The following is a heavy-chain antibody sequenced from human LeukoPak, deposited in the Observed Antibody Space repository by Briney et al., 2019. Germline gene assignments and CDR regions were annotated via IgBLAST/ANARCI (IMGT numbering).Heavy chain of an antibody. CDR1: GGSFSGYY. J-gene: IGHJ4*02. Sequence: SETLSLTCAVYGGSFSGYYWSWIRQPPGKGLGWIGEINHSGSTNYNPSLKSRVTISVDTSKNQFSLKLSSVTAADTAVYYCASMRYWGVYWGQGTLVTVSS. CDR2: INHSGST. V-gene: IGHV4-34*01. D-gene: IGHD7-27*01. CDR3: ASMRYWGVY.